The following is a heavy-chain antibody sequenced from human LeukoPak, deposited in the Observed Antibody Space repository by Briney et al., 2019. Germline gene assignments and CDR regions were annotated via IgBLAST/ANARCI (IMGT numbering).Heavy chain of an antibody. CDR1: GFNFRNYG. J-gene: IGHJ4*02. V-gene: IGHV3-23*01. CDR2: VSDDGDKT. D-gene: IGHD3-16*01. CDR3: AGRTYYFDY. Sequence: PGGSLRLSCVASGFNFRNYGMNWVPQAPGKGLEWVAAVSDDGDKTYYGDSVKGRFTVSRDNSKNTLYLQMSSLRAEDTAVYYCAGRTYYFDYWGQGTLVTVSS.